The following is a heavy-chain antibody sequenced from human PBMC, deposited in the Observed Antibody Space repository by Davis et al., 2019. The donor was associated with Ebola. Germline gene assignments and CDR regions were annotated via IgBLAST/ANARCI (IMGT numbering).Heavy chain of an antibody. D-gene: IGHD3-3*01. CDR1: GFSLSTSGMC. Sequence: SGPTLVKPTQTLTLTCTFSGFSLSTSGMCVSWIRQPPGKALEWLALLDWDDDKYSSTFLKTRLTISKDTSKNQVVLTMTNMDPVDTATYYCARIPRYYDFWSGYYTSYYYGMDVWGQGTTVTVSS. CDR2: LDWDDDK. V-gene: IGHV2-70*01. J-gene: IGHJ6*02. CDR3: ARIPRYYDFWSGYYTSYYYGMDV.